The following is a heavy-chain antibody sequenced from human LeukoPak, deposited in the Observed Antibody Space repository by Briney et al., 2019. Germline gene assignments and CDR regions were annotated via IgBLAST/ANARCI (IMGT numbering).Heavy chain of an antibody. CDR2: IKFDGSEI. CDR3: RGDLYPDCSR. D-gene: IGHD2-15*01. Sequence: PGGSLRLSCAASGFGLGNYWMTWLRQAPGKGLECVGNIKFDGSEIYYRDSVRGRFTISRDNAKNSLYLQMNSLRVEDTGVYHCRGDLYPDCSRWGQGTLVTVS. V-gene: IGHV3-7*01. CDR1: GFGLGNYW. J-gene: IGHJ4*02.